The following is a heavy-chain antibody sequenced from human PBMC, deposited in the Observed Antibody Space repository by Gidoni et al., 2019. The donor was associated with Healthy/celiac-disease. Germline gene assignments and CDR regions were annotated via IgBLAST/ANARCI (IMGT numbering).Heavy chain of an antibody. CDR2: ISNDGSNK. CDR3: AKPGGYCSSTSCYSYGMDV. J-gene: IGHJ6*02. CDR1: GFTFSSYG. D-gene: IGHD2-2*02. Sequence: QLQLVESGGGVVQPGRSLRLSCAASGFTFSSYGMPWVRQAPGKGLEWVTVISNDGSNKYYADSVKGRFTISRDNSKNTLYLQMNSLRAEDTAVYYCAKPGGYCSSTSCYSYGMDVWGQGTLVTVSS. V-gene: IGHV3-30*18.